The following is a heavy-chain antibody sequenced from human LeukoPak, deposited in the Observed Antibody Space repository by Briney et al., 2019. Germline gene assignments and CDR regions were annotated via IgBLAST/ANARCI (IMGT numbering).Heavy chain of an antibody. CDR2: IHHSGTT. Sequence: SETLSLTCTVFGDSISTYYWNWIRQPPGKGLEWIGYIHHSGTTNYNPSLSSRVTMSLDTSKNQFSLKLSSVTAADTAVYYCARRVTGYYYYMDVWGKGTTDTVSS. D-gene: IGHD1-20*01. V-gene: IGHV4-59*08. CDR1: GDSISTYY. J-gene: IGHJ6*03. CDR3: ARRVTGYYYYMDV.